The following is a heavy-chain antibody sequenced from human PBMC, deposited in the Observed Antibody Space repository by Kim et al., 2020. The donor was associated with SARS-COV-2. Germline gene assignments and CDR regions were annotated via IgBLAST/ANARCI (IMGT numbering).Heavy chain of an antibody. CDR2: IDPSDSYT. CDR3: ARRFGYYYDSSGSFDI. V-gene: IGHV5-10-1*01. Sequence: GESLKISCKGSGYSFTSYWISWVRQMPGKGLEWMGRIDPSDSYTNYSPSFQGHVTISADKSISTAYLQWSSLKASDTAMYYCARRFGYYYDSSGSFDIWGQGTMVTVSS. D-gene: IGHD3-22*01. J-gene: IGHJ3*02. CDR1: GYSFTSYW.